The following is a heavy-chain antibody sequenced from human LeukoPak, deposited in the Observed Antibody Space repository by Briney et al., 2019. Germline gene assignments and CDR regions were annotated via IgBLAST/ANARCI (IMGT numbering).Heavy chain of an antibody. V-gene: IGHV1-18*01. J-gene: IGHJ6*02. D-gene: IGHD3-9*01. Sequence: ASVKVSCEASGYTFTSYGISWVRQAPGQGLEWMGWISAHNGNTNYAQKLQGRVTMTTDTSTSTAYMELRSLRSDDTAVYYCARDGPLLRYLDWLPVDYYYGMDVWGQGTTVTVSS. CDR3: ARDGPLLRYLDWLPVDYYYGMDV. CDR2: ISAHNGNT. CDR1: GYTFTSYG.